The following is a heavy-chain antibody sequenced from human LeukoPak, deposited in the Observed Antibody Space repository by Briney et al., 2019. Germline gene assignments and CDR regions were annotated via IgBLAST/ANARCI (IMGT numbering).Heavy chain of an antibody. D-gene: IGHD3-16*01. CDR2: IYTSGST. J-gene: IGHJ4*02. CDR1: GGSISSYY. CDR3: ARDGDLGIFDY. V-gene: IGHV4-4*07. Sequence: SETLSLTCTVSGGSISSYYWSWIRQPAGKGLEWIGRIYTSGSTNYSPPLKSRVTMSVDTSKNQFSLKLSSVTAADTAVYYCARDGDLGIFDYWGQGTLVTVSS.